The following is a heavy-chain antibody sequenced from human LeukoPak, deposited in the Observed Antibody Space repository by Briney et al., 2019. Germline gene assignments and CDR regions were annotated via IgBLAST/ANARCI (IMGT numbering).Heavy chain of an antibody. CDR2: ISGSGGSA. D-gene: IGHD4-23*01. CDR1: GFTFSSYA. J-gene: IGHJ4*02. Sequence: GGSLRLSCAASGFTFSSYAMSWVRQAPGKGLEWVSAISGSGGSAYYADSVKGRFTISRDNSKNTLYLQMNSLRAEDTAIYYCAKVTTVVCFDYWGQGTLVTVSS. V-gene: IGHV3-23*01. CDR3: AKVTTVVCFDY.